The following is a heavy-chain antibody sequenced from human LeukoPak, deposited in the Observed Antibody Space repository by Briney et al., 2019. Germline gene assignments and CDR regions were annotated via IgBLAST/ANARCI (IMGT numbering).Heavy chain of an antibody. CDR3: ARLYGTYPGWFDP. CDR2: INHDGSEK. CDR1: GFSFNIYW. V-gene: IGHV3-7*01. D-gene: IGHD4-17*01. J-gene: IGHJ5*02. Sequence: GGSLRLSCAASGFSFNIYWMSWVRQAPGKGLEWVANINHDGSEKYYVDSVKGRFTISRDNSKNTLYLQMNSLRAEDTAVYYCARLYGTYPGWFDPWGQGTLVTVSS.